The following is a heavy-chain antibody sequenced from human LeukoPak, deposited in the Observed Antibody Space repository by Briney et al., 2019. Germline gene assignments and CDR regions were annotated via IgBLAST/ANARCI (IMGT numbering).Heavy chain of an antibody. V-gene: IGHV1-8*01. CDR1: GYTFTSYD. J-gene: IGHJ3*02. CDR3: ARDSPVEGAFDI. Sequence: GASVKVSCKASGYTFTSYDINWVRQATGQGLEWMGWMNPNSGNTGYAQKFQGRVTMTRDTSISTAYMELSRLRSDDTAVYYCARDSPVEGAFDIWGQGTMVTVSS. CDR2: MNPNSGNT. D-gene: IGHD2-21*01.